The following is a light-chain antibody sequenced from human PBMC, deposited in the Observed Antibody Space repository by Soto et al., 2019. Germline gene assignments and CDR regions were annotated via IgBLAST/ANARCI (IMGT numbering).Light chain of an antibody. V-gene: IGKV1-5*01. J-gene: IGKJ1*01. CDR3: EQYNTYSRA. CDR2: DAS. Sequence: DIRMTQSPSTLSASLGDRLTITCRASQNINKWLAWYQQKPGKAPNLLIYDASNLESGVPSRFSGSGSGTEFTLTISSLQPDDFATYYCEQYNTYSRAFGQGTKVEI. CDR1: QNINKW.